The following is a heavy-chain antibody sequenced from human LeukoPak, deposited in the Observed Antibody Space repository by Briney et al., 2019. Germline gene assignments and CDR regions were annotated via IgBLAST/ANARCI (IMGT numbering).Heavy chain of an antibody. V-gene: IGHV3-30*04. CDR3: AIDTDVYNRGPFDY. CDR2: ISYDGSNK. CDR1: GFTFSSYA. J-gene: IGHJ4*02. D-gene: IGHD5-24*01. Sequence: GGSLRLSCAASGFTFSSYAMHWVRQTPGKGLEWVAVISYDGSNKYYADSVKGRFTISRDNSNNTLYLQMNSLRADDTAVYYSAIDTDVYNRGPFDYWGQGTLVTVSS.